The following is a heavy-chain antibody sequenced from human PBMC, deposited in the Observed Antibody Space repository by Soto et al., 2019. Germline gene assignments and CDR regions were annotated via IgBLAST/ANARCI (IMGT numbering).Heavy chain of an antibody. V-gene: IGHV1-46*01. CDR3: AKEAWWELRPNWFDP. Sequence: ASVKVSCKASGYTFPSYYMHWVRQAPGQGLEWMGIINPSGGSTSYAQKFQGRVTMTRDTSTSTVYMELSSLRAEDTAVYYCAKEAWWELRPNWFDPWGQGTLVTVSS. CDR2: INPSGGST. D-gene: IGHD1-26*01. J-gene: IGHJ5*02. CDR1: GYTFPSYY.